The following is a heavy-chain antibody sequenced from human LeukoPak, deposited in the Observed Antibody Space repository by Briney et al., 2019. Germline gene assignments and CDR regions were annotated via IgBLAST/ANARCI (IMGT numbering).Heavy chain of an antibody. CDR1: GFTFSSYE. V-gene: IGHV3-48*03. CDR2: ISSSGSTI. Sequence: GGSLRLSCAASGFTFSSYEMNWVRQAPGKGLEWVSYISSSGSTIYYADSVKGRFTISRDNSKDTLYLQMNSLRADDTAVYYCAKTSRGNSGYDSPFDYWGQGTLATVSS. CDR3: AKTSRGNSGYDSPFDY. D-gene: IGHD5-12*01. J-gene: IGHJ4*02.